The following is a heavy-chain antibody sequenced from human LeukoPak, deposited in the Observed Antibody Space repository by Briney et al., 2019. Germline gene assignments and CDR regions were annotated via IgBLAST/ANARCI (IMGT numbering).Heavy chain of an antibody. CDR1: GGSFSGYY. Sequence: SETLSLTCAVYGGSFSGYYWSWIRQPPGKGLEWIGEINHSGSTNYNPSLKSRVTISVDTSKNQFSLKLSSVTAADTAVYYCARYFRVAARWFDPWGQGTLVTVSS. J-gene: IGHJ5*02. D-gene: IGHD3-3*01. V-gene: IGHV4-34*01. CDR3: ARYFRVAARWFDP. CDR2: INHSGST.